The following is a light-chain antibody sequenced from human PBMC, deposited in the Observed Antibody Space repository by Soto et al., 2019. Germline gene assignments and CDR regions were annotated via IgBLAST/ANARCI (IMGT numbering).Light chain of an antibody. V-gene: IGKV1-8*01. CDR3: QQYNSYSPWT. Sequence: AIRMTQSPSSFSASTGDRVTITCRASQGISSYLAWYQQKPGKAPNLLIFATSTLQSGVPSRFSGSGSGTDFTLTISSLQPEDFATYYCQQYNSYSPWTFGQGTKVDIK. J-gene: IGKJ1*01. CDR2: ATS. CDR1: QGISSY.